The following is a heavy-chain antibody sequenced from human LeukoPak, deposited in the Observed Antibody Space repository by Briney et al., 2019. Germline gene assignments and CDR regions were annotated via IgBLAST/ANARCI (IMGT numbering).Heavy chain of an antibody. CDR1: GFTFSTYS. Sequence: GGSLRLSCTASGFTFSTYSMNWVPQAPGKGLEWFASITSPVGHIYYADSLKGRITISRDNAKSSLYLQMNSLRAEDTAVYYCATDGQSSGWYGFDYWGQGTLVTVSS. J-gene: IGHJ4*02. CDR2: ITSPVGHI. D-gene: IGHD6-19*01. CDR3: ATDGQSSGWYGFDY. V-gene: IGHV3-21*01.